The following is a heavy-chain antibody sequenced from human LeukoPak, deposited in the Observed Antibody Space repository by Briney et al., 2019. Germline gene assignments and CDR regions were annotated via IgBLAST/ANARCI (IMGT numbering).Heavy chain of an antibody. J-gene: IGHJ6*03. CDR3: ARAGILPLDYYYYMDV. Sequence: GGSLRLSCAASGFTFSSYGMHWVRQAPGKGLEWVAFIRYDGSNKYYADSVKGRFTISGDNSKNTLYLQMNSLRAEDTAVYYCARAGILPLDYYYYMDVWGKGTTVTVSS. CDR1: GFTFSSYG. CDR2: IRYDGSNK. D-gene: IGHD1-26*01. V-gene: IGHV3-30*02.